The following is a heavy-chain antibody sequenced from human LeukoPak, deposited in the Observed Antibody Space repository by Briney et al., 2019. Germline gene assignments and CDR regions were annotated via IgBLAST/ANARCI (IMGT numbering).Heavy chain of an antibody. Sequence: PGGSLRLSCAASGFTFSSYAMHWVRQAPGKGLEYVSAISSNGGSTYYANSVKGRFTISRDNSKNTLYLQMGSLRAEDMAVYYCARVFSSSWDYYFDYWGQATLVTVPS. CDR2: ISSNGGST. V-gene: IGHV3-64*01. J-gene: IGHJ4*02. CDR1: GFTFSSYA. D-gene: IGHD6-13*01. CDR3: ARVFSSSWDYYFDY.